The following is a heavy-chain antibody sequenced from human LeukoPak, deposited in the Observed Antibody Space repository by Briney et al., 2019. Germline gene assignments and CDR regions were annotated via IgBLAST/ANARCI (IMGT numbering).Heavy chain of an antibody. V-gene: IGHV3-48*01. CDR3: ARGSSGVTMHY. CDR2: ISSSSSNI. D-gene: IGHD4-11*01. J-gene: IGHJ4*02. Sequence: GGSLRLSCAASGFTFSSYSMNWVRQAPGKGLEWVSYISSSSSNIYYADSVKGRFTISRDNAKNSLYLQMNSLRAEDTAVYYCARGSSGVTMHYWGQGTLVTVSS. CDR1: GFTFSSYS.